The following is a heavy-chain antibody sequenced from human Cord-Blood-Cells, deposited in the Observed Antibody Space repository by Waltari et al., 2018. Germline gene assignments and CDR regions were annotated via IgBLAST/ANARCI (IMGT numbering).Heavy chain of an antibody. CDR2: INHSGCT. CDR3: ARVNDFWSGYYYYYYYGMDV. V-gene: IGHV4-34*01. Sequence: QVQLQQWGAGLLKPSETLSLTCAVYGGSFSGYYWSWIRQPPGKGLEWMGEINHSGCTNTNPSLKSRVTISVDTSKNQFSLKLSSVTAADTAVYYCARVNDFWSGYYYYYYYGMDVWGQGTTVTVSS. J-gene: IGHJ6*02. D-gene: IGHD3-3*01. CDR1: GGSFSGYY.